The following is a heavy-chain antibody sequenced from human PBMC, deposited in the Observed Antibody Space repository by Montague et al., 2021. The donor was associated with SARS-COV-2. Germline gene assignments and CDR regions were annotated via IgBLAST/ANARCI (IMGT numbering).Heavy chain of an antibody. CDR3: AREEDSYGSGTLDY. J-gene: IGHJ4*02. Sequence: SLRLSWSASGFTFSSYEMNWVRQAPVKGLEWVSYISSSGSTLYHADSVRGRFTISRDNARDSVYLQMNSLRAEDTAVYYCAREEDSYGSGTLDYWGQGTLVTVSS. CDR2: ISSSGSTL. D-gene: IGHD3-10*01. V-gene: IGHV3-48*03. CDR1: GFTFSSYE.